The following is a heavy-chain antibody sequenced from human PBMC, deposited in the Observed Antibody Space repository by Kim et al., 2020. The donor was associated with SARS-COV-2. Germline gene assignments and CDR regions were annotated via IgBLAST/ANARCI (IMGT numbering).Heavy chain of an antibody. CDR3: ARQPYYDILTGYPHGVYFDY. V-gene: IGHV4-39*01. Sequence: SETLSLTCTVSGGSISSSSYYWGWIRQPPGKGLEWIGSIYYSGSTYYNPSLKSRVTISVDTSKNQFSLKLSAVTAADTAVYYCARQPYYDILTGYPHGVYFDYWGQGTLVTVSS. D-gene: IGHD3-9*01. CDR2: IYYSGST. J-gene: IGHJ4*02. CDR1: GGSISSSSYY.